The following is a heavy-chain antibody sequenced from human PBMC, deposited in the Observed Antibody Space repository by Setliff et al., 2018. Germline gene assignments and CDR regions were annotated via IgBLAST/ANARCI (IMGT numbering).Heavy chain of an antibody. Sequence: PSETLSLTCAVYGGSFSGYYWSWIRQPPGKRLEWIGEILHSGNINYNPSLKSRVTISMDTSKNQFSLKVSSVTAADTAVYYCARGEGGSYLGAYYYYYMDVWGKGTTVTVSS. D-gene: IGHD1-26*01. J-gene: IGHJ6*03. CDR3: ARGEGGSYLGAYYYYYMDV. CDR1: GGSFSGYY. CDR2: ILHSGNI. V-gene: IGHV4-34*01.